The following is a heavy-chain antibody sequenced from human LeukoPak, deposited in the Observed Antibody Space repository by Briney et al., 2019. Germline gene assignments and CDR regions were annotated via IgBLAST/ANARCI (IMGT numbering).Heavy chain of an antibody. V-gene: IGHV1-69*04. J-gene: IGHJ6*02. Sequence: SVKVSCKASGGTVSSYAISWVRQAPGQGLEWMGRIIPILGIANYAQKFQGRVTITADKSTSTAYMELSSLRSEDTAVYYCARVLVDYDILTGNYYYYGMDVWGQGTTVTVSS. CDR3: ARVLVDYDILTGNYYYYGMDV. CDR2: IIPILGIA. CDR1: GGTVSSYA. D-gene: IGHD3-9*01.